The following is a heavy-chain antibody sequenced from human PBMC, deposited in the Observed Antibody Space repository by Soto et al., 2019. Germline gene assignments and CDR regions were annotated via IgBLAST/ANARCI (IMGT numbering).Heavy chain of an antibody. CDR3: VRGDVFDI. D-gene: IGHD3-16*01. Sequence: QVQLQESGPGLVKPSETLSLICIVSGDSVTSGHSYWSWIRQPPGKGLEWIGHIFFTGATTYSHSLKGRVTMSVDTSQNQFSLKLTSVTAADTAMYYCVRGDVFDIWGRGTMVTVSS. CDR1: GDSVTSGHSY. CDR2: IFFTGAT. V-gene: IGHV4-61*01. J-gene: IGHJ3*02.